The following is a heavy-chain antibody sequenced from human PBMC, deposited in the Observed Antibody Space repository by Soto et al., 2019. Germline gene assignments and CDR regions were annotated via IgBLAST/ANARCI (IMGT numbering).Heavy chain of an antibody. Sequence: SETLSLTCTVSGGSISSGGYYWSWIRQHPGKGLEWIGYIYYSGSTYYNPSLKSRVTISVDTSKNQFSLKLSSVTAADTAVYYCARAPGHDYIWGSYRSRAFDYWGQGTLVTVSS. V-gene: IGHV4-31*03. CDR3: ARAPGHDYIWGSYRSRAFDY. CDR2: IYYSGST. CDR1: GGSISSGGYY. D-gene: IGHD3-16*02. J-gene: IGHJ4*02.